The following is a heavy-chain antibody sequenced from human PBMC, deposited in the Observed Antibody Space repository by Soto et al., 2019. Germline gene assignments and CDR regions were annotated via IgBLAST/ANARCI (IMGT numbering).Heavy chain of an antibody. V-gene: IGHV1-2*04. CDR1: RYTFTCYY. CDR3: ARMKYQEDAFDI. J-gene: IGHJ3*02. D-gene: IGHD6-6*01. Sequence: ASVKVSSKASRYTFTCYYLHWARQAPGQGLEWMGWINPNSGGTNYAQKFQGWVTMTRDTSISTAYMELSRLRSDDTAVYYCARMKYQEDAFDIWGQGTMVTVS. CDR2: INPNSGGT.